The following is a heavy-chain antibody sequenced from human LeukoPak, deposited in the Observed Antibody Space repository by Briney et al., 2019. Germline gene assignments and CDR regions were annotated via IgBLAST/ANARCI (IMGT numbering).Heavy chain of an antibody. J-gene: IGHJ1*01. V-gene: IGHV3-7*01. D-gene: IGHD3-9*01. CDR1: GFTFSSYW. CDR2: IKQDGSEK. CDR3: ARRDILAGYAYFQH. Sequence: GGSLRLSCAASGFTFSSYWMSWVRQAPGKGLEWVANIKQDGSEKYYVDSVKGRFTISRDNAKNSLYLQMNSLRAEDTAVYYCARRDILAGYAYFQHWGQGTLVTVSS.